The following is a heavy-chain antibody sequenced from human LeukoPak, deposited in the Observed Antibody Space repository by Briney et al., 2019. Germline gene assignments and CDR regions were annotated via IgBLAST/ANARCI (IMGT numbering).Heavy chain of an antibody. V-gene: IGHV4-59*01. D-gene: IGHD3-16*01. CDR2: IYYSGGT. J-gene: IGHJ4*02. CDR1: GGSINYYY. CDR3: ARETLGAGYFDY. Sequence: NTSETLSLTCTVSGGSINYYYWMWIRQPPGKGLEWIGYIYYSGGTHYNPSLKSRVTMLVDTSKNQFSLKLTAVNAADTAVYYCARETLGAGYFDYWGQGSLVTVSS.